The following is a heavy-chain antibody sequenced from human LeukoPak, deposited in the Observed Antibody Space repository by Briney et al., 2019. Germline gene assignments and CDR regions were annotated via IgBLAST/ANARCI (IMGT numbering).Heavy chain of an antibody. CDR3: ARRIAARHFVSWFDP. J-gene: IGHJ5*02. V-gene: IGHV4-39*01. Sequence: PSETLSLTCTVSGGSICSSSYYWGWIRQPPAKGLEWIGSIYYSGSTYYNPSLKSRVTISVDTSKNQFSLKLSSVTAADTAVYYCARRIAARHFVSWFDPWGQGTLVTVSS. D-gene: IGHD6-6*01. CDR1: GGSICSSSYY. CDR2: IYYSGST.